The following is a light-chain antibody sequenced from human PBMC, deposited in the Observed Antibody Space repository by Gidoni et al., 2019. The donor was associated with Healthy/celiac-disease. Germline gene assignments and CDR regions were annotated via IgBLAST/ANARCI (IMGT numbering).Light chain of an antibody. CDR1: QSVSSN. V-gene: IGKV3-15*01. CDR2: GAS. CDR3: QQYNNWPSGT. Sequence: EIVMTQSPATLSVSPGERATLSCRASQSVSSNLAWYQQKPGQAPRLLIYGASTRATGIPARFSGSGSGTEFTLTISSLQSEDFAVYYCQQYNNWPSGTFXQXTRLEIK. J-gene: IGKJ5*01.